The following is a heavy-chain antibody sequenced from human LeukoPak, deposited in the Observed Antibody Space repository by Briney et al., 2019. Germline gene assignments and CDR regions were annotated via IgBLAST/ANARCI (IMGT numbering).Heavy chain of an antibody. J-gene: IGHJ4*02. CDR2: IYYNGNT. D-gene: IGHD1-26*01. V-gene: IGHV4-38-2*02. CDR1: GYSITSGYY. CDR3: ARTFGTYQYYFDY. Sequence: SETLSLTCTVSGYSITSGYYWGWIRQPPGKGLEWIGSIYYNGNTYYNPSLESRVTMSVDTSKNQFSLKLTSVSADTAVYYCARTFGTYQYYFDYWGQGSLVAVSS.